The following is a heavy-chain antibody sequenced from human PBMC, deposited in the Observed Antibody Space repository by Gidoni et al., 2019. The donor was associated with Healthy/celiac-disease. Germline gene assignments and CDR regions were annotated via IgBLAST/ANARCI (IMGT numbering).Heavy chain of an antibody. CDR1: GFTFSRYW. D-gene: IGHD6-19*01. CDR3: ARGRYSSGWRYFDY. Sequence: EVQLVASGGGLVQPGGSLRLSCAASGFTFSRYWMSWVRQAPGKGLEWVANIKQDGSEKYYVDSVKGRFTISRDNAKNSLYLQMNSLRAEDTAVYYCARGRYSSGWRYFDYWGQGTLVTVSS. V-gene: IGHV3-7*01. J-gene: IGHJ4*02. CDR2: IKQDGSEK.